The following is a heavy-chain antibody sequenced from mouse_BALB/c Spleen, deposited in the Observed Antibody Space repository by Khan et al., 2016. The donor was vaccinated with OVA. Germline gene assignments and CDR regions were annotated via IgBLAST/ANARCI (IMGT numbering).Heavy chain of an antibody. CDR3: ARAGYGSCAY. D-gene: IGHD2-2*01. Sequence: QIQLVQSGPELVKPGASVRISCKASGYTFTSYSIHWVKQRPGQGLEWIGCIYPGNVNTEYNERFTGKATLTADKSSSTTSMHLSSLTSEDSAVYICARAGYGSCAYWGQGTLVTVSA. V-gene: IGHV1S56*01. J-gene: IGHJ3*01. CDR1: GYTFTSYS. CDR2: IYPGNVNT.